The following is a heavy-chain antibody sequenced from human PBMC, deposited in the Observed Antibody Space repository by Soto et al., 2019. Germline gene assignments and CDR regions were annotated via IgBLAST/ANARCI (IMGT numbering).Heavy chain of an antibody. CDR1: GGSIRSYY. CDR2: IYDSGST. D-gene: IGHD6-6*01. V-gene: IGHV4-59*08. J-gene: IGHJ4*02. CDR3: TRHADGGSSRLDF. Sequence: QVQLQESGPGLVKPSGTLSLTCTVSGGSIRSYYWSWIRQPPGKGPEWIGHIYDSGSTTYNPSLKSRVTISVDTSKNQFSLKLTSVTASDTAVYYCTRHADGGSSRLDFWGQGALVTVSS.